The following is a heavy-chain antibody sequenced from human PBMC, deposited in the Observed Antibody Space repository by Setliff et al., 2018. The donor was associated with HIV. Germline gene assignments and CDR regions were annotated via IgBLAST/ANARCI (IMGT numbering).Heavy chain of an antibody. V-gene: IGHV3-7*03. CDR3: ALLWPFDY. CDR1: GFSFSSYW. J-gene: IGHJ4*02. Sequence: GGSLRLSCVASGFSFSSYWMTWVRQAPGKGLEWVANIKQDGSETYYVDSVKGRFTISRDNAENSLSLQMNSLRGEDTAVYYCALLWPFDYWGQGALVTVSS. CDR2: IKQDGSET. D-gene: IGHD3-10*01.